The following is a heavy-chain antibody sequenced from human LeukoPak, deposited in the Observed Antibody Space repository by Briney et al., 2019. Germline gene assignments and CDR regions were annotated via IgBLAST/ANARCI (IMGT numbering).Heavy chain of an antibody. Sequence: PGGSLRLSCAASGFTFSSYNMHWVRQAPGKGLEWVAFLRNDGGNKHYADSVTGRFTISRDNSKNTLYLQMDSLRAEDTAVYYCAKDMSGGDCPDYWGQGTLVTVSS. CDR3: AKDMSGGDCPDY. D-gene: IGHD2-21*02. CDR1: GFTFSSYN. J-gene: IGHJ4*02. CDR2: LRNDGGNK. V-gene: IGHV3-30*02.